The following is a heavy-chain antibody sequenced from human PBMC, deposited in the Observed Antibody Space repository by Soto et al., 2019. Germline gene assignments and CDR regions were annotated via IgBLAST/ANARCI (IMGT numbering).Heavy chain of an antibody. CDR2: INPNNGDT. Sequence: ASVKVSCKASGYTFTSYVMHWVRQAPGQRLEWMGWINPNNGDTNYAKKFQGWVTMTRDTSISTAYMELSRLRSDDTAVYYCASDRRRGYSYGYYYYGMDVWGQGTTVTVSS. J-gene: IGHJ6*02. CDR3: ASDRRRGYSYGYYYYGMDV. CDR1: GYTFTSYV. D-gene: IGHD5-18*01. V-gene: IGHV1-2*04.